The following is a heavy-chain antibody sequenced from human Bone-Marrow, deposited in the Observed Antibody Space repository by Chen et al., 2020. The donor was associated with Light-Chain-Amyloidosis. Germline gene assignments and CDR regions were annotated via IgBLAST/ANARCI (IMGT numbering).Heavy chain of an antibody. CDR3: TRDVPSKARFLEWVGFDP. V-gene: IGHV3-7*03. CDR2: IKQDGSEK. Sequence: EVQLVESGGGLVQPGGSLRLSCAASGFNFNTYWMSWVRQAPGKGLDWVANIKQDGSEKYYVDSVKGRFTISRDNAKNSLYLQMNSLKTEDTAVYYCTRDVPSKARFLEWVGFDPWGQGTLVTVSS. J-gene: IGHJ5*02. D-gene: IGHD3-3*01. CDR1: GFNFNTYW.